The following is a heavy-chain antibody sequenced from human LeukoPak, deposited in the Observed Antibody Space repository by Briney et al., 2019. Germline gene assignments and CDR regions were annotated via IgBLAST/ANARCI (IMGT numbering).Heavy chain of an antibody. J-gene: IGHJ4*02. CDR3: ARDMETGGRAFDS. D-gene: IGHD2-8*02. CDR1: GFTFSNNR. Sequence: WETLTLSCAASGFTFSNNRNHWVRLPPPQGMVLDSCIRSDGGSTAYADFVKGRFTISRDNAKNTVYLQMNSLRADDTAVYYCARDMETGGRAFDSWGQGTLVTVSS. CDR2: IRSDGGST. V-gene: IGHV3-74*01.